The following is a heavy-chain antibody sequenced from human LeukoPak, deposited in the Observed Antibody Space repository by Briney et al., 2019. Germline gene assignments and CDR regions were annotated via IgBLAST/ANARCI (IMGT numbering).Heavy chain of an antibody. V-gene: IGHV4-31*03. Sequence: SQTLSLTCTVSGGSISSGGYYWSWIRQHPGKGLEWIGYIYYSGSTYYNPSLKSRVTISVDTSKNQFSLKLSSVTAADMAVYYCARDYCSGGSCYDYWGQGTLVTVSS. CDR1: GGSISSGGYY. D-gene: IGHD2-15*01. CDR3: ARDYCSGGSCYDY. J-gene: IGHJ4*02. CDR2: IYYSGST.